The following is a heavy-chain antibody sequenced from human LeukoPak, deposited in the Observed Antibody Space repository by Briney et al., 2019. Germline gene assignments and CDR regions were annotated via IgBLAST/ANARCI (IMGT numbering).Heavy chain of an antibody. CDR2: IWYDGSNK. CDR3: ARDELAVAKKGFFDS. D-gene: IGHD6-19*01. V-gene: IGHV3-33*01. Sequence: GGSLRLSCAASAFIFSSYGMHWVRQAPDKGLEWVAAIWYDGSNKYYADSVKGRFTIARGNSKNTLYLQVNSLRAEDTAVYYCARDELAVAKKGFFDSWGQGTRVTVSS. CDR1: AFIFSSYG. J-gene: IGHJ4*02.